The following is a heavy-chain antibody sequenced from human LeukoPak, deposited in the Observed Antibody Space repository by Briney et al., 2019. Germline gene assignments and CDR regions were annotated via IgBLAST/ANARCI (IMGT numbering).Heavy chain of an antibody. V-gene: IGHV3-9*01. Sequence: GGSLRLSCAASGFTFDDYAMHWVRQVPGKGLEWVSSISWNSGSIKYADSVKGRFTISRDNAKNSLYLQMNSLRAEDTALYYCVKDAERYSIGWFLIDYWGQGILVTVSS. J-gene: IGHJ4*02. CDR2: ISWNSGSI. D-gene: IGHD6-19*01. CDR1: GFTFDDYA. CDR3: VKDAERYSIGWFLIDY.